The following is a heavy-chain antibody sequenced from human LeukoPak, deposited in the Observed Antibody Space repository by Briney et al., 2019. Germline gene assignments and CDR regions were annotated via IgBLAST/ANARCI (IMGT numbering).Heavy chain of an antibody. CDR2: ISSSSSYI. V-gene: IGHV3-21*01. J-gene: IGHJ4*02. CDR3: ARGAYCSGGSCLRPVDY. CDR1: GFTFSSYS. D-gene: IGHD2-15*01. Sequence: GGSLRLSCAASGFTFSSYSMNWVRQAPGKGLEWVSSISSSSSYIYYADSVKGRFTISRDNAKNSLYLQMNSLRAEDTAVYYCARGAYCSGGSCLRPVDYWSQGTLVTVSS.